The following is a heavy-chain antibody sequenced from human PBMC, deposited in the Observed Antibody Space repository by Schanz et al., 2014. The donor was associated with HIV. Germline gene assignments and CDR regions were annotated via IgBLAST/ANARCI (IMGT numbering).Heavy chain of an antibody. D-gene: IGHD6-6*01. CDR2: VSGSGGHT. Sequence: EVQLLESGGGLAQPGGSLRLSCAASGFTFSSYAMIWVRQAPGKGLEWVSTVSGSGGHTYYADSVKGRFTISRDNSKNTLYLQMNSLRAQDTAVYYCANTEYPYSSSSDYYYGMDVWGQGTTVTVSS. CDR3: ANTEYPYSSSSDYYYGMDV. V-gene: IGHV3-23*01. CDR1: GFTFSSYA. J-gene: IGHJ6*02.